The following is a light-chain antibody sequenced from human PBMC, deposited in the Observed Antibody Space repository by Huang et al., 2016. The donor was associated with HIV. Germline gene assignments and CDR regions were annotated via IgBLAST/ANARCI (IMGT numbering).Light chain of an antibody. CDR3: MQGTHWPPT. CDR1: QSLVHSDGNTY. Sequence: DVVMTQIPLSLPVTLGQPASISCRSSQSLVHSDGNTYLNWFHQRPGQSPRRLIYKISSRDSGVPGRFSGSGSGTDFTLRISRVEAEDVGVYYCMQGTHWPPTFGGGTKLEIK. CDR2: KIS. J-gene: IGKJ4*01. V-gene: IGKV2-30*02.